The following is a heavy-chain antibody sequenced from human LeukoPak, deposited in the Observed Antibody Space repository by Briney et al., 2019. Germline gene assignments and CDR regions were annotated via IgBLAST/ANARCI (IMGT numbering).Heavy chain of an antibody. CDR3: ARVAETTVVTPYFDY. CDR2: INPNSGGT. CDR1: GYTFTGYY. V-gene: IGHV1-2*02. J-gene: IGHJ4*02. Sequence: VASVKVSCKASGYTFTGYYMHWVRQAPGQGLEWMGWINPNSGGTNYAQKFQGRVTMTRDTSISTAYMELSRLRSDDTAVYYCARVAETTVVTPYFDYWGQGTLVTVSS. D-gene: IGHD4-23*01.